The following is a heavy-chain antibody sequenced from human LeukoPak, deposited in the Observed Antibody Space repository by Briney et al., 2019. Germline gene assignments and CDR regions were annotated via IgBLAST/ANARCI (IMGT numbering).Heavy chain of an antibody. J-gene: IGHJ4*02. CDR3: ARHGGNSVYDPFEH. CDR2: IFYTGNT. V-gene: IGHV4-59*08. CDR1: GGSISSHY. Sequence: PSETLSLTCTVSGGSISSHYWSWIRQSPGKGLEWTGCIFYTGNTNYNPSLKSRVTISVDTSKKQFSLRLSSVTAADTAVYYCARHGGNSVYDPFEHWGQGTLVTVSS. D-gene: IGHD5/OR15-5a*01.